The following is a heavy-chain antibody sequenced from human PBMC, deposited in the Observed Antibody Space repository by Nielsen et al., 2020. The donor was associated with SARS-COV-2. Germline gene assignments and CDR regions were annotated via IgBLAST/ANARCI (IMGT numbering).Heavy chain of an antibody. CDR3: AKINDDAFDI. CDR1: GFTFSSYA. CDR2: ISGSGGST. J-gene: IGHJ3*02. Sequence: GESLKISCAASGFTFSSYAMSWVRQAPGKGLEWVSAISGSGGSTYYADSVKGRFTISRDNSKNTLYLQMNSLRAEDTALYYCAKINDDAFDIWGQGTMVTVSS. V-gene: IGHV3-23*01.